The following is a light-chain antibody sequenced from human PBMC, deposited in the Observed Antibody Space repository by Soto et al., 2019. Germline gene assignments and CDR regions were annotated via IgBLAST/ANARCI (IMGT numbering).Light chain of an antibody. Sequence: DIQMTQSPSFLSASVGDRVTISSRESQAINTYLNWYQQKPGKAPKLLIYGTSDLQNGVPSRFSGGGSGTDFTLTISSLQPEDFATYYCQQSYSTLLITFGQGTRLEV. J-gene: IGKJ5*01. V-gene: IGKV1-39*01. CDR1: QAINTY. CDR3: QQSYSTLLIT. CDR2: GTS.